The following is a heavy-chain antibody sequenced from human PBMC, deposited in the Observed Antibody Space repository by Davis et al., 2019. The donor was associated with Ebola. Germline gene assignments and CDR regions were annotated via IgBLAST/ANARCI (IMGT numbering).Heavy chain of an antibody. V-gene: IGHV1-8*01. CDR1: GYSFTTYG. Sequence: ASVKVSCTTSGYSFTTYGIMWVRQATGQGLEWMGWMNPNSGNTGYAQKFQGRVTMTRNTSISTAYMELSSLRSEDTAVYYCARGTRWPGYWGQGTLVTVSS. CDR3: ARGTRWPGY. D-gene: IGHD4-23*01. J-gene: IGHJ4*02. CDR2: MNPNSGNT.